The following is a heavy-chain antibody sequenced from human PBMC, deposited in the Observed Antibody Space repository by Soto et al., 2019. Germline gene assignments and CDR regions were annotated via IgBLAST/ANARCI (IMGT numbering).Heavy chain of an antibody. CDR1: GFTFRSYG. Sequence: PGGSLRLSCAASGFTFRSYGMHWVRQAPGKGLEWVAVMWYDGSKSYYADSVRGRFTVSRDISKNTLYLQMNSLRAEDTAVYYCATDELAADNYAVYWGRGPLVTVSS. CDR3: ATDELAADNYAVY. CDR2: MWYDGSKS. D-gene: IGHD6-25*01. V-gene: IGHV3-33*01. J-gene: IGHJ4*02.